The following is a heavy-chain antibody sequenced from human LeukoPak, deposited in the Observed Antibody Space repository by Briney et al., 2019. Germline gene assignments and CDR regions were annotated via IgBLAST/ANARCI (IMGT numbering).Heavy chain of an antibody. J-gene: IGHJ5*02. CDR1: AYSINGLNY. Sequence: SETLSLTCAVSAYSINGLNYWGWIRRPPGKGLEWIGSIQHSGSIDYNPSLKSRVTISIDTSKKQFSLKLTYVTAADTAVYYCARLGYCSSTSCYPDLWGQGSLVTVSS. CDR3: ARLGYCSSTSCYPDL. CDR2: IQHSGSI. V-gene: IGHV4-38-2*01. D-gene: IGHD2-2*01.